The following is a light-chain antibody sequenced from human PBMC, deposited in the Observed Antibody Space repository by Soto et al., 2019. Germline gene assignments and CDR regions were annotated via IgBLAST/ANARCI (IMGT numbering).Light chain of an antibody. CDR3: AAWDDSLNEYV. CDR1: ISNIGRNS. J-gene: IGLJ1*01. Sequence: QSALTQAPSGSGTTGQRATITCSGSISNIGRNSVNWYQHLPGTAPKLLTHGNNHRPSGVPDRFSGSRSGTSASLAISGLQPEDEADYCCAAWDDSLNEYVFGDGTKVPVL. CDR2: GNN. V-gene: IGLV1-44*01.